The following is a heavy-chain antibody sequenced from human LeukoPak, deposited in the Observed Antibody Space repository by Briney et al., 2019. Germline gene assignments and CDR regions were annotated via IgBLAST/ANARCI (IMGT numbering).Heavy chain of an antibody. V-gene: IGHV3-33*01. D-gene: IGHD3-10*01. CDR2: ISSDGTIK. J-gene: IGHJ3*02. CDR1: GFTLSDYG. CDR3: ARDILPSGSRAFDI. Sequence: PWGSLRLSCAVSGFTLSDYGIHWVRQAPGKGLEWVTIISSDGTIKYADSVKGRFTVSRDSSKNTVYLQMNSLRVEDTAVYYCARDILPSGSRAFDIWGQGTMVTVSS.